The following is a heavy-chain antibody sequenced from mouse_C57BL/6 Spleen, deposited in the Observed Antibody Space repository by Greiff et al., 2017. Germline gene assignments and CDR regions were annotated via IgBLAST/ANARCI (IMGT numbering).Heavy chain of an antibody. CDR1: GFTFSSYA. CDR2: ISSGGDYI. V-gene: IGHV5-9-1*02. Sequence: EVQGVESGEGLVKPGGSLKLSCAASGFTFSSYAMSWVRQTPEKRLEWVAYISSGGDYIYYADTVKGRFTLSRDNARNTLYLQMSSLKSEDTAMYYCIRDGRAFAYWGQGTLVTVSA. CDR3: IRDGRAFAY. J-gene: IGHJ3*01.